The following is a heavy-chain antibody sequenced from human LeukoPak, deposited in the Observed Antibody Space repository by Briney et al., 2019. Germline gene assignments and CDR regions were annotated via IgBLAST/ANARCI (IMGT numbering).Heavy chain of an antibody. D-gene: IGHD5-18*01. CDR3: ASGGYSYGYSGYYYGMDV. Sequence: GGSLRLSCAASGFTLSSYSMNWVRQAPGKGLEWVSSISSSSSYIYYADSVKGRFTISRDNAKNSLYLQMNSLRAEDTAVYYCASGGYSYGYSGYYYGMDVWGQGTTVTVSS. CDR2: ISSSSSYI. V-gene: IGHV3-21*01. CDR1: GFTLSSYS. J-gene: IGHJ6*02.